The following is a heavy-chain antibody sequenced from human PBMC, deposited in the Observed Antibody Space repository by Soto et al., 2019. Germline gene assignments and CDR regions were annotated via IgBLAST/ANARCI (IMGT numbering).Heavy chain of an antibody. V-gene: IGHV3-33*01. J-gene: IGHJ5*02. Sequence: GGSLRLSCAASGFTFCSYGMHWVRQALGKGLEWVAVIWYDGSNKYYADSVKGRFTISRDNSKNTMYLQMNSLRAEDTAVYYCARDKRDGYNYNYSWFDPWGQGTLVTVSS. CDR1: GFTFCSYG. CDR3: ARDKRDGYNYNYSWFDP. CDR2: IWYDGSNK. D-gene: IGHD5-12*01.